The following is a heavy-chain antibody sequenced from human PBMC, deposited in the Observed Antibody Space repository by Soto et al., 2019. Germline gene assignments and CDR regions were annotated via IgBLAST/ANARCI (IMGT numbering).Heavy chain of an antibody. J-gene: IGHJ4*02. Sequence: QVQLVESGGGLVKPGGSVRLSCAASGFTFSDYYMSWIRQAPGKGLEWVSYISGPSTYTDYAGSVKGRFTIYRDNAKNSLYLQMNILRAEDTAVYYCAREDGGHDYWGQGTLVPVSS. CDR2: ISGPSTYT. D-gene: IGHD4-17*01. CDR1: GFTFSDYY. CDR3: AREDGGHDY. V-gene: IGHV3-11*06.